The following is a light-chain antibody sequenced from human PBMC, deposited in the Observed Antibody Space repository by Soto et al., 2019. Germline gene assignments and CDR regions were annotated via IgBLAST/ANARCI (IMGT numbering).Light chain of an antibody. V-gene: IGKV3-15*01. Sequence: EIVMTQSPATLSVSPGDRATLSCRASQSVSSNLAWYQQKPGQAPRLLIYGASTRDTGIPARFSGSGSGTEFTLPISSLQSEDFAVYYCQQYNNWPPWTFGQGTKVEIK. J-gene: IGKJ1*01. CDR2: GAS. CDR3: QQYNNWPPWT. CDR1: QSVSSN.